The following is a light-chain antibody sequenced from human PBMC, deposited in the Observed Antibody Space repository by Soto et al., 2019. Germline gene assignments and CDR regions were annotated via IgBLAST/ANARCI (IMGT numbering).Light chain of an antibody. V-gene: IGKV1-5*01. Sequence: DIQMTQSPSTLSASVGDRVTITCRASQSISSWLAWYQQKTGKAPKLLIYDASSLESGVPSRFSGSGSGTEFTLTNSSLQPDDFATYYCQQYNSYSTFGQGTKVEIK. CDR1: QSISSW. J-gene: IGKJ1*01. CDR3: QQYNSYST. CDR2: DAS.